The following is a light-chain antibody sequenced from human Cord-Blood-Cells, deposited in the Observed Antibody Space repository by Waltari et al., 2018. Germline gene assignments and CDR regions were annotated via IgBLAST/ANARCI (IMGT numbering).Light chain of an antibody. V-gene: IGLV2-14*01. J-gene: IGLJ2*01. CDR1: SSDVGGYNY. CDR3: SSYTSSSTLV. Sequence: QSALTQPASVSGSPGQSITISCTGTSSDVGGYNYVSWYQQHPGKAPKLMIYDVSNRPSGSSKRFSGSKSGNTASLTISGLQAEDEADYYCSSYTSSSTLVFGGGTKLTVL. CDR2: DVS.